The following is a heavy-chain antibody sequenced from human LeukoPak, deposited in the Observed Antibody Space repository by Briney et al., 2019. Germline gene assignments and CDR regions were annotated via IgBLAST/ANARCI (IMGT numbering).Heavy chain of an antibody. J-gene: IGHJ3*02. CDR2: ISGVGGST. CDR1: GFMFKIHA. Sequence: GGSLRLSCAASGFMFKIHAMSWVRQAPGKGLEWVSTISGVGGSTYYADSVKGRFTISRDNAKNSLYLQMNSLRAEDTAVYYCAREATNTRAAFDIWGQGTMVTVSS. CDR3: AREATNTRAAFDI. D-gene: IGHD5-12*01. V-gene: IGHV3-23*01.